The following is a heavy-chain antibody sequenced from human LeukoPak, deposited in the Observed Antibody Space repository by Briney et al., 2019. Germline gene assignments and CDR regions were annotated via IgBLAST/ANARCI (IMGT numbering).Heavy chain of an antibody. D-gene: IGHD2-2*01. CDR3: AKELGYCSSTSCYQVPDFDY. J-gene: IGHJ4*02. Sequence: GGSLRLSCAASGFTSSSYGMHWVRQAPGKGLEWVAFIRYDGSNKYYADSVKGRFTISRDNSKNTLYLQMNSLRAEDTAVYYCAKELGYCSSTSCYQVPDFDYWGQGTLVTVSS. CDR1: GFTSSSYG. V-gene: IGHV3-30*02. CDR2: IRYDGSNK.